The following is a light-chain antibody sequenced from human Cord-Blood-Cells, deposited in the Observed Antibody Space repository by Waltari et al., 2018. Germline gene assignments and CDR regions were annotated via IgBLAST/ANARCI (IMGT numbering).Light chain of an antibody. V-gene: IGKV1-39*01. CDR1: QSISSY. J-gene: IGKJ1*01. CDR2: AAS. CDR3: QQSYSTWT. Sequence: DIQMTQSPSSLSASVGDRVTITCRASQSISSYLNWYQQKQGKAPKLLIYAASSLQSGVPSRFSCSGSGTDFTLTISSLQPEDFATYYCQQSYSTWTFGQGTKVEIK.